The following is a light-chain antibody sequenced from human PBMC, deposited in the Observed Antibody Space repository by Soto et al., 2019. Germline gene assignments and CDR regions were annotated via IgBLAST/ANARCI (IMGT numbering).Light chain of an antibody. CDR3: SSYAGSNNPYV. CDR2: EVT. J-gene: IGLJ1*01. V-gene: IGLV2-8*01. CDR1: SGDVGGYNY. Sequence: QSALTQPPSASGSPGQSVTISCTGTSGDVGGYNYVSWYQQHPGKAPKLMIYEVTKRPSGVPDRFSGSKSVNTASLTVSGFEVDDEPDYYCSSYAGSNNPYVLGTGTKLTVL.